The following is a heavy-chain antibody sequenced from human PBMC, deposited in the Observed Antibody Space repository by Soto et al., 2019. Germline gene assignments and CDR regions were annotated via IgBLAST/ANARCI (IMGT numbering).Heavy chain of an antibody. CDR2: ISYDGSNK. D-gene: IGHD1-26*01. V-gene: IGHV3-30*03. J-gene: IGHJ3*02. Sequence: GWSLRLSCAASGFTFSSYGMHWVRQAPGKGLEWVAVISYDGSNKYYADSVKGRFTISRDNSKNTLYLQMNSLRAEDTAVYYCARVSQTLVGAIMDDAFDIWGQGTMVTVSS. CDR1: GFTFSSYG. CDR3: ARVSQTLVGAIMDDAFDI.